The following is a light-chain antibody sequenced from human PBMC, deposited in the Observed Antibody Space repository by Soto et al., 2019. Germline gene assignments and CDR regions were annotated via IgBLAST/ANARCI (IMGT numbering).Light chain of an antibody. CDR1: QSVHTF. CDR2: GAS. CDR3: QQRSNWPPIT. J-gene: IGKJ5*01. V-gene: IGKV3-11*01. Sequence: EVVLTQSPATLSLSPGDRAALSCKASQSVHTFLAWYQQKPGQAPRLLIYGASNRAAGVPDRFSGSGSGTDFTLTINSLEPEDFVVYYCQQRSNWPPITCGQGTRREIK.